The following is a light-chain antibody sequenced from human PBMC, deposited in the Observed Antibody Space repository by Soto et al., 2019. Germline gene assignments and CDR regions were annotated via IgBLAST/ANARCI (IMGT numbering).Light chain of an antibody. CDR3: QTWGTGIHYV. V-gene: IGLV4-69*01. Sequence: QSVLTQSPSASASLGASVKLTCTLSSGHSSYAIAWHQQQPEKGPRYLMKLNSDGSHSKGDGIPDRFSGSSSGAERYLTISSLQSEDEAEYYCQTWGTGIHYVFGTGTKVTVL. CDR2: LNSDGSH. CDR1: SGHSSYA. J-gene: IGLJ1*01.